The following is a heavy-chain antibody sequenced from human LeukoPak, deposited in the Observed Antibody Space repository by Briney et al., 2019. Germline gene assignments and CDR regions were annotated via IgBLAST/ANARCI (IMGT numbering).Heavy chain of an antibody. Sequence: GGSLILSCATSGFTFSAYSMTWVRQAPGKGLEWVANIKKDGSEEHYVDSVKGRFTISRDNAKKLLYLQMNSLRAEDTAVYYCARGLMTAIYWGQGTLVTVSS. J-gene: IGHJ4*02. V-gene: IGHV3-7*01. CDR1: GFTFSAYS. D-gene: IGHD2-21*02. CDR2: IKKDGSEE. CDR3: ARGLMTAIY.